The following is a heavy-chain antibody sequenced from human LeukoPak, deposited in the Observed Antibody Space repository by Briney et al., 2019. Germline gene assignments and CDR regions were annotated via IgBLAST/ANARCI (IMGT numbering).Heavy chain of an antibody. CDR3: VRGSTLRHYQY. CDR2: IYYSGST. V-gene: IGHV4-39*01. Sequence: PSETLSLTCTVSGGSISSSTYYWGWICRPPGKGLEWIGSIYYSGSTYYNPSLKSRVTVSVDTSKNQFSLNLSSVTAADTAVYYCVRGSTLRHYQYWGQGTLVTVSS. D-gene: IGHD3-16*01. CDR1: GGSISSSTYY. J-gene: IGHJ4*02.